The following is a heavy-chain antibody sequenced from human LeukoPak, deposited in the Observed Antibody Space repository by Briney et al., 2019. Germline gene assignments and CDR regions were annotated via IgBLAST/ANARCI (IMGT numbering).Heavy chain of an antibody. D-gene: IGHD3-9*01. V-gene: IGHV3-64D*06. CDR3: VKGMEDYDILTGVLDV. Sequence: PGGSLRLSCSTSGFTFSNHFMHWVRQAPGKGLEYVSSIGPNGASTLYADSVKGRFTISRDNSKNTLYLQMSSLRAEDTAVYYCVKGMEDYDILTGVLDVWGQGTTVTVSS. CDR1: GFTFSNHF. CDR2: IGPNGAST. J-gene: IGHJ6*02.